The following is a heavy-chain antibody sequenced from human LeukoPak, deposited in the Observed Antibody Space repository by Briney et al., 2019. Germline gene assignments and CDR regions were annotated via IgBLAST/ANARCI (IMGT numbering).Heavy chain of an antibody. CDR2: INPNSGGT. CDR1: GCSFTGYY. V-gene: IGHV1-2*02. CDR3: GRDNTRGPMYNHF. J-gene: IGHJ4*02. Sequence: ASVKDSCKASGCSFTGYYMHWVRLAPGQGLEWMGWINPNSGGTRYAQKLQGRVTMTRDTSISTAYMELSRLKSDDTAVYYCGRDNTRGPMYNHFWGQGTLVTVSS. D-gene: IGHD3-10*01.